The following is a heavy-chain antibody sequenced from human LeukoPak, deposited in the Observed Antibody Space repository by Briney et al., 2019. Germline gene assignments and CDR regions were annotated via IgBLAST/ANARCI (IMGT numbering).Heavy chain of an antibody. CDR3: AKDRYSSGPWEVWYFDL. CDR1: GFTFSSYW. D-gene: IGHD6-19*01. Sequence: QTGGSLRLSCAASGFTFSSYWMHWVRQAPGKGLEWVAITSDDGSIKYYADSVKGRFTISRDNSKNTLYLQMNSLRAEDTAVYYCAKDRYSSGPWEVWYFDLWGRGTLVTVSS. J-gene: IGHJ2*01. CDR2: TSDDGSIK. V-gene: IGHV3-30*18.